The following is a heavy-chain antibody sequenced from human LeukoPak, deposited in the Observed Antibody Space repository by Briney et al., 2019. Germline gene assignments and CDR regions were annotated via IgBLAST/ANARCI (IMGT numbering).Heavy chain of an antibody. D-gene: IGHD6-19*01. Sequence: ASVKVSCKASGYTFTSYGISWVRQAPGQGLEWMGWISAYNGNTNYAQKLQGRVTMTTDTSTSTAYMELSSLRSEDTAVYYCARDQGQWLVKYYFDYWGQGTLVTVSS. CDR3: ARDQGQWLVKYYFDY. V-gene: IGHV1-18*01. CDR1: GYTFTSYG. J-gene: IGHJ4*02. CDR2: ISAYNGNT.